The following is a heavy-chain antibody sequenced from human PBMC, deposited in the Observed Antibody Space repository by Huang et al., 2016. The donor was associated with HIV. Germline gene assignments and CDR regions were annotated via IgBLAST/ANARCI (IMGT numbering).Heavy chain of an antibody. CDR1: GLTFSSYW. D-gene: IGHD3-10*01. CDR3: ARRLRYYYGSGRTSGYFDY. CDR2: IKKDGSEK. V-gene: IGHV3-7*01. Sequence: EVQLVESGGGLVQPGGSLRLSCTASGLTFSSYWMSWVRQDPGKGLEWVANIKKDGSEKYYVDSVKGRFSISRDNAKNSLYLQMNSLRAEDTAVYYCARRLRYYYGSGRTSGYFDYWGQGTLVTVSS. J-gene: IGHJ4*02.